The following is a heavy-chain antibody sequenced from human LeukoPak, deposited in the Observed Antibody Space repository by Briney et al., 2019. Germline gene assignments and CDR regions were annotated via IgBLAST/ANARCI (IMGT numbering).Heavy chain of an antibody. CDR1: GYTFTDYY. J-gene: IGHJ4*02. CDR2: INPNSGGT. V-gene: IGHV1-2*02. CDR3: ARDHY. Sequence: ASVKVSCKASGYTFTDYYMHWVRQAPGQGLEWMGWINPNSGGTDYAQKFQGRVTMTRDTSINTAYMVLSNLRSDDTAVYYCARDHYWGQGTPVTVSS.